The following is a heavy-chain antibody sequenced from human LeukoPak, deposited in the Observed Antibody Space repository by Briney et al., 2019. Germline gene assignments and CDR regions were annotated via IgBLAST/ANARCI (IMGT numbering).Heavy chain of an antibody. J-gene: IGHJ5*02. D-gene: IGHD3-3*01. CDR1: GGSISSYY. CDR3: ARHRSVRFWFDP. Sequence: SETLSLTCTVSGGSISSYYWSWIRQPPGKGLEWIGYIYYRGSTNYNPSLKSRVTISVDTSKNQFSLKLNSVTAADTAVYYCARHRSVRFWFDPWGQGTLVTASS. V-gene: IGHV4-59*08. CDR2: IYYRGST.